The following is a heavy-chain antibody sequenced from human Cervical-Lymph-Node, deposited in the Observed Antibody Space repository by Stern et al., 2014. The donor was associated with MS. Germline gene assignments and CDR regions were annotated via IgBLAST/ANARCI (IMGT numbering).Heavy chain of an antibody. CDR2: NYLDDYK. CDR3: AHRRLENYWFDP. V-gene: IGHV2-5*02. CDR1: GFSLSSHGVA. J-gene: IGHJ5*02. D-gene: IGHD1-1*01. Sequence: QVTLRESGPTLVKPTQTLTLTCNFSGFSLSSHGVAMAWIRQPPGKALEWLSLNYLDDYKRFNPFLRSRLTITKDTPKNQVVLTMTNMNPVDTATYYCAHRRLENYWFDPWGQGTLVTVSS.